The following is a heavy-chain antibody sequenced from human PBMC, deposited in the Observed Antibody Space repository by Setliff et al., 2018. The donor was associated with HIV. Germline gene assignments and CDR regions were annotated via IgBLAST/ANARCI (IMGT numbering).Heavy chain of an antibody. Sequence: PGGSLRLSCVASGFTFSDYYMSWIRQAPGKGLEWISYISGTGETSYYADSVQGRFTVSRDNANNLLFLQMNNLRVEDTAVYYCARSGGDCSGISCYSLWFDPWGHGTLVTVSS. D-gene: IGHD2-15*01. CDR1: GFTFSDYY. CDR2: ISGTGETS. CDR3: ARSGGDCSGISCYSLWFDP. V-gene: IGHV3-11*01. J-gene: IGHJ5*02.